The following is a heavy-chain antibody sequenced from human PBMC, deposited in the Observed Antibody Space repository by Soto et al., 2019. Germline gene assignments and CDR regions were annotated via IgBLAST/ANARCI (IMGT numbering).Heavy chain of an antibody. V-gene: IGHV3-30*18. Sequence: GGSLRLACAASGFTFSSYGMHWVRQAPGKGLEWVAVISYDGSNKYYADSVKGRFTISRDNSKNTLYLQMNSLRAEDTAVYYCAKDRGSVVPAVIDYWGQGTLVTVSS. CDR2: ISYDGSNK. J-gene: IGHJ4*02. CDR3: AKDRGSVVPAVIDY. CDR1: GFTFSSYG. D-gene: IGHD2-2*02.